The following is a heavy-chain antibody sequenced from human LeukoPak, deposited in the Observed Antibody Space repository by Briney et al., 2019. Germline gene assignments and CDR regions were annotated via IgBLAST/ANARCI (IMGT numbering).Heavy chain of an antibody. CDR1: GGTFSSYA. D-gene: IGHD4-17*01. V-gene: IGHV1-69*04. CDR2: IIPILGIA. CDR3: ARFGDYGIDY. Sequence: GASLKVSCKASGGTFSSYAISWVRHGPGQGLEWMGRIIPILGIANYAQKFQGRVTSTADKSTSTAYMELSSLRSEDTAVYYCARFGDYGIDYWGQGTLVTVSS. J-gene: IGHJ4*02.